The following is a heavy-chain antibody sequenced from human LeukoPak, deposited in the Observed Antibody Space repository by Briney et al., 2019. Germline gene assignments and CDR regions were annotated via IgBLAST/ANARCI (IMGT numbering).Heavy chain of an antibody. V-gene: IGHV5-51*01. CDR3: ARRAGGVATIYYYYGMDV. Sequence: GESLKISCKGSGYSFTSYWIGWVRQMPGKGLEWMGIIYPGDSDTRYSPSFQGQVTISADKSISTAYLQWSSLKASDTAMYYCARRAGGVATIYYYYGMDVWGQGTTVTVSS. CDR1: GYSFTSYW. D-gene: IGHD5-12*01. J-gene: IGHJ6*02. CDR2: IYPGDSDT.